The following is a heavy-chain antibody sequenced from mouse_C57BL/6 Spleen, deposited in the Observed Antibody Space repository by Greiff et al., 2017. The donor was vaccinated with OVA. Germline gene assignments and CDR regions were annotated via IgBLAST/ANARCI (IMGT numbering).Heavy chain of an antibody. CDR3: ARDQFITTPSFAY. CDR2: ISSGSSTI. Sequence: EVHLVESGGGLVKPGGSLKLSCAASGFTFSDYGMHWVRQAPEKGLEWVAYISSGSSTIYYADTVKGRFTISRDNAKNTLFLQMTSLRSEDTAMYYCARDQFITTPSFAYWGQGTLVTVSA. J-gene: IGHJ3*01. CDR1: GFTFSDYG. V-gene: IGHV5-17*01. D-gene: IGHD1-1*01.